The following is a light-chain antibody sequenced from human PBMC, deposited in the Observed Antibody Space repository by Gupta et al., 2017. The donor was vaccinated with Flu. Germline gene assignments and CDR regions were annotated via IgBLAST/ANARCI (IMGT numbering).Light chain of an antibody. V-gene: IGKV3-11*01. CDR1: QSVGGY. J-gene: IGKJ3*01. CDR3: QQRSKRPPGLT. CDR2: DAS. Sequence: VLTQSPATLSLSPGETATLPCRASQSVGGYLVWYQQKPGQAPRLLMYDASNRATGVPPRFSGSGSGTDFTLTISNLEPEDVAVYYCQQRSKRPPGLTFGPGTRVHI.